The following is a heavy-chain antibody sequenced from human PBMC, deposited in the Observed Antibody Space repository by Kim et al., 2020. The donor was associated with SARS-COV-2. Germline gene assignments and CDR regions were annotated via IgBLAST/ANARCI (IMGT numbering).Heavy chain of an antibody. CDR3: AKAGGVRFLGYFDY. CDR2: IWYDGSNK. CDR1: GFTFSSYA. Sequence: GGSLRLSCAASGFTFSSYAMHWVRQAPGKGLEWVAVIWYDGSNKYYADSVKGRFTISRDNSKNTLYLQMNSLRAEDTAVYYCAKAGGVRFLGYFDYWGQGTLVTVSS. V-gene: IGHV3-33*06. D-gene: IGHD3-3*01. J-gene: IGHJ4*02.